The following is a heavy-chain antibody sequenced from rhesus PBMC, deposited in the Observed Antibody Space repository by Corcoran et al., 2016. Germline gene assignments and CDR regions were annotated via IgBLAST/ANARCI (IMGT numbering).Heavy chain of an antibody. CDR3: ARVPGYEDDYGYYDGNWYFDL. V-gene: IGHV2S1*01. CDR1: GFSLSSIGLG. Sequence: QVTLKESGPALVKPTQTLTLTCTFSGFSLSSIGLGVGWIRQPPGKALEWLATIYWDDDKYYSTSLKSRLTNSKDTSQNQVVLRMTNMDPVDTATYYCARVPGYEDDYGYYDGNWYFDLWGPGTPITISS. CDR2: IYWDDDK. D-gene: IGHD3-9*01. J-gene: IGHJ2*01.